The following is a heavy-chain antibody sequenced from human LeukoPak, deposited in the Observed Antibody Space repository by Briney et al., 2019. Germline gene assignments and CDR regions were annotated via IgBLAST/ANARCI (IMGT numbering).Heavy chain of an antibody. V-gene: IGHV1-2*02. CDR2: INPNSGGT. D-gene: IGHD3-10*01. J-gene: IGHJ4*02. CDR1: GYTFTGYY. Sequence: ASVKVSCKASGYTFTGYYMHWVRQAPGQWLEWMGWINPNSGGTNYAQKFQGRVTMTRDTSISTAYMELSRLRSDDTAVYYCARDLSMVRGVRVYWGQGTLVTVSS. CDR3: ARDLSMVRGVRVY.